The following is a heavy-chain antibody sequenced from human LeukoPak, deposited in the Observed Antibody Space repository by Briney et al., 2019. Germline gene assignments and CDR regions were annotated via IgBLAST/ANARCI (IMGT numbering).Heavy chain of an antibody. V-gene: IGHV4-39*07. J-gene: IGHJ5*02. CDR2: INYSGNT. Sequence: PSETLSLTCSVSGGSISSSSYYWGWIRQPPGKGLEWIGSINYSGNTYDNPSLKSRVTISVDTSKNQFSLKLSSVTAADTAVYYCARGYCSSTSCSGWFDPWGQGTLVTVSS. D-gene: IGHD2-2*01. CDR3: ARGYCSSTSCSGWFDP. CDR1: GGSISSSSYY.